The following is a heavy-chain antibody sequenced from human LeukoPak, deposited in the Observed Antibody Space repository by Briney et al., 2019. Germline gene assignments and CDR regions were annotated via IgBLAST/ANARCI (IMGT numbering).Heavy chain of an antibody. V-gene: IGHV4-34*01. D-gene: IGHD6-19*01. CDR2: INHSGST. J-gene: IGHJ4*02. CDR1: GGSFSGYY. Sequence: SKTLSLTCAVYGGSFSGYYWSWIRQPPGKGLEWIGEINHSGSTNYNPSLKSRVTISVDTSKNQFSLKLSSVTAADTAVYYCAREEGSVAGNCWGQGTLDTVSS. CDR3: AREEGSVAGNC.